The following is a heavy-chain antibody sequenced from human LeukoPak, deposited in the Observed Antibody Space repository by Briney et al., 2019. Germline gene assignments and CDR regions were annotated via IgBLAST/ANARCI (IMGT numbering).Heavy chain of an antibody. CDR2: IIPILGIA. Sequence: ASVKVSCKASGGTFSSYAISWVRQAPGQGLEWMGRIIPILGIANYAQKFQGRVTITAGKSTSTAYMELSSLRSEDTAVYYCAREGYYGSGSYYPSAFDIWGQGTMVTVSS. J-gene: IGHJ3*02. D-gene: IGHD3-10*01. CDR3: AREGYYGSGSYYPSAFDI. CDR1: GGTFSSYA. V-gene: IGHV1-69*04.